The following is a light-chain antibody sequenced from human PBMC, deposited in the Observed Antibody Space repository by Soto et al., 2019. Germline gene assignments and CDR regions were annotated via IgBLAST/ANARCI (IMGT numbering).Light chain of an antibody. V-gene: IGKV3-11*01. CDR3: QQCNDWPLT. CDR2: GAS. J-gene: IGKJ4*01. CDR1: QSVSSY. Sequence: EIVLTQSPATLSLSPGERATLSCRASQSVSSYLAWYQQNPGQAPRLLIYGASNRATGVPDRFSGGGSGTEFTLTISSLQSADFAVYYCQQCNDWPLTFGGGTKVDIK.